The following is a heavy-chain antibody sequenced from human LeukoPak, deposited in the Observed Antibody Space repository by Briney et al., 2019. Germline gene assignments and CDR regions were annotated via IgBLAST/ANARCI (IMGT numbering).Heavy chain of an antibody. V-gene: IGHV3-23*01. J-gene: IGHJ4*02. CDR3: AGERLRYFDWLSLIYFDY. D-gene: IGHD3-9*01. Sequence: GGTLRLSCAASGFTFSSYGMSWVRQAPGKGLEWVSAISGSGGSTYYADSVKGRFTISRDNSKNTLYLQMNSLRAEDAAVYYCAGERLRYFDWLSLIYFDYWGQGTLVTVSS. CDR2: ISGSGGST. CDR1: GFTFSSYG.